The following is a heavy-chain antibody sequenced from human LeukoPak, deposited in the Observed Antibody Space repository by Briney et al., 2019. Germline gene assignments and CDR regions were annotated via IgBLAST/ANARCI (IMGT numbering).Heavy chain of an antibody. J-gene: IGHJ4*02. CDR2: ISYDGSNK. CDR3: AKGGGSGWYWEEY. D-gene: IGHD6-19*01. Sequence: GGSLRLSCAASGFTFSSYPMHWVRQAPGKGLEWVAVISYDGSNKYYADFVKGRFTISRDNSKNTLYLQMNSLRAEDTAVYYCAKGGGSGWYWEEYWGQGTLVTVSS. CDR1: GFTFSSYP. V-gene: IGHV3-30*04.